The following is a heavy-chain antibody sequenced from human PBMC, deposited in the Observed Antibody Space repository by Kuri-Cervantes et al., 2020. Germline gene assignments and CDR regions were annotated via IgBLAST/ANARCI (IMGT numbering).Heavy chain of an antibody. CDR1: GFTFSNAW. Sequence: GESLKISCAASGFTFSNAWMSWVRQAPGKGLEWVGRIKSKTDGGTTDYAAPVKGRFTISRDDSKNTLYLQMNSLKTEDTAVYYCARDRFRYFDYWGQGTLVTVSS. CDR3: ARDRFRYFDY. CDR2: IKSKTDGGTT. V-gene: IGHV3-15*01. J-gene: IGHJ4*02.